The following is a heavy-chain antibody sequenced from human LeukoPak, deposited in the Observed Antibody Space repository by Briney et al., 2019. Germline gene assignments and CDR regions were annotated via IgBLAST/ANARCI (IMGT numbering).Heavy chain of an antibody. CDR1: LFTLSMYI. V-gene: IGHV3-21*01. CDR2: ISSRRSYI. J-gene: IGHJ3*02. CDR3: ARDPIENVWGSYRSDAFDI. Sequence: GWSLSLSRAPSLFTLSMYIMYKVRQAPAKGLEWVSSISSRRSYIYYADSVKGRFTISRDNAKNSLYLQMNSLRAEDTAVYYCARDPIENVWGSYRSDAFDIWGQGTMVTVSS. D-gene: IGHD3-16*02.